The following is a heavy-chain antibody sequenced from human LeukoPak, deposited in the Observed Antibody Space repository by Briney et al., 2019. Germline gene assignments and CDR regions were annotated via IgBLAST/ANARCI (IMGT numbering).Heavy chain of an antibody. J-gene: IGHJ4*02. V-gene: IGHV3-15*01. CDR1: GFTFTNAW. CDR2: IKRKSDGGTT. CDR3: TTELDIRPNHY. D-gene: IGHD3-22*01. Sequence: PGGSLRLSCVASGFTFTNAWMSRVRQAPGKGLEWVGRIKRKSDGGTTDYAAPVKGRFTISRDDSKNTLYLQMNSLKSEDTAVYYCTTELDIRPNHYWGQGTLVTVSS.